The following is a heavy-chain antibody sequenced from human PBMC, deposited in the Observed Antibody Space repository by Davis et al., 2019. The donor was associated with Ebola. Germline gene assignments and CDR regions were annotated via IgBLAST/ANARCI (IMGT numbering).Heavy chain of an antibody. D-gene: IGHD2-2*02. J-gene: IGHJ6*02. CDR1: GYTFTSYG. V-gene: IGHV1-18*04. Sequence: ASVKVSCKASGYTFTSYGISWVRQAPGQGLEWMGWISAYNGNTNYAQKFQGRVTMTRNTSISTAYMELSSLRSEDTAVYYCARGSYHIGAYQLLYFYYGMDVWGQGTTVTVSS. CDR3: ARGSYHIGAYQLLYFYYGMDV. CDR2: ISAYNGNT.